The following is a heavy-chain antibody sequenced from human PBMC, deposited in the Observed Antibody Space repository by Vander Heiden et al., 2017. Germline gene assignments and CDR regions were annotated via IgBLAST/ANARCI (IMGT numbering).Heavy chain of an antibody. Sequence: QVQLVESGGGVVQHGSSLRLSCAASGLTLNSYAMHWVRQAPGKGLEWVAVISFDGSKEDYADSVKGRFTISRDNPKNTLYLQMNSLRAEDTAVYYCARDLRGDYYDSSGFLDYWGQGTLVTVSS. CDR3: ARDLRGDYYDSSGFLDY. V-gene: IGHV3-30*04. CDR2: ISFDGSKE. CDR1: GLTLNSYA. D-gene: IGHD3-22*01. J-gene: IGHJ4*02.